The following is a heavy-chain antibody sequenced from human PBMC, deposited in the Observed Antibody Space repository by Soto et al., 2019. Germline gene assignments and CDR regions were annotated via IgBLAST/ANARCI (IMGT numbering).Heavy chain of an antibody. V-gene: IGHV5-51*01. D-gene: IGHD3-22*01. Sequence: PGESLKISCKGSGYSFTSYWIGWVRQMPGKGLEWMGIIYPGDSDTRYSPSFQGQVTISADKSISTAYLQWSSLKASDTAMYYCARTVVQYYYDSSGYYPRYYFDYWGQGTLVTVSS. CDR1: GYSFTSYW. J-gene: IGHJ4*02. CDR2: IYPGDSDT. CDR3: ARTVVQYYYDSSGYYPRYYFDY.